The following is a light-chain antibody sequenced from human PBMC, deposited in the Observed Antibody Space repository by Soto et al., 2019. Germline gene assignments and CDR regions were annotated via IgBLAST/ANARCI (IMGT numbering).Light chain of an antibody. CDR2: EVN. Sequence: QSALTQPPSASGSPGQSVTIACTGASSDIGSYNYVTWYQQHPGKAPKLVIYEVNKRPSGVPDRFSGSKSGNTASLTISGLQAEDEADYYCASHAGSSCVFGTGTKLTVL. CDR1: SSDIGSYNY. CDR3: ASHAGSSCV. J-gene: IGLJ1*01. V-gene: IGLV2-8*01.